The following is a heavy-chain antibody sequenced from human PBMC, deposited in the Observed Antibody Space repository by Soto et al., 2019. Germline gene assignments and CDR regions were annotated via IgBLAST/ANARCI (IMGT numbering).Heavy chain of an antibody. CDR1: GFTFSSYE. CDR2: ISSSGSTI. Sequence: GGSLRLSCAASGFTFSSYEMNWVRQAPGKGLEWVSYISSSGSTIYYADSVKGRFTISRDNAKNSLYLQMNSLRAEDTAVYYCARDIRIGGWRDGLDYWGQGTLVTVSS. J-gene: IGHJ4*02. V-gene: IGHV3-48*03. D-gene: IGHD3-3*02. CDR3: ARDIRIGGWRDGLDY.